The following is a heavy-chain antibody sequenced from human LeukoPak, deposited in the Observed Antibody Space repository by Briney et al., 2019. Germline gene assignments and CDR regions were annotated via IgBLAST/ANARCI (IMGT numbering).Heavy chain of an antibody. J-gene: IGHJ5*02. CDR3: ARDGLWFGEPHLGWFDP. CDR2: IKQDGSEK. CDR1: GFTFSSYW. D-gene: IGHD3-10*01. Sequence: GGSLRLSCAASGFTFSSYWMSWVRQAPGKGLEWVANIKQDGSEKYYVDSVKGRFTISRDNSKNTLYLQMNSLRAEDTAVYYCARDGLWFGEPHLGWFDPWGQGTLVTVSS. V-gene: IGHV3-7*01.